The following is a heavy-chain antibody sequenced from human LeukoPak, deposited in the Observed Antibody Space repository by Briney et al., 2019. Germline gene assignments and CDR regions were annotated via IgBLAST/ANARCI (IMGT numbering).Heavy chain of an antibody. Sequence: GASVKVSCKASGYTFTNNYLHWVRQAPGQGLEWMGMIYPRDGSTSYAQNLQGRVTVTRDTSTPTVHMDLRGLRSEDTAVYYCARAQEGFDYWGQGTVVTVSS. CDR3: ARAQEGFDY. CDR2: IYPRDGST. CDR1: GYTFTNNY. J-gene: IGHJ4*02. V-gene: IGHV1-46*01.